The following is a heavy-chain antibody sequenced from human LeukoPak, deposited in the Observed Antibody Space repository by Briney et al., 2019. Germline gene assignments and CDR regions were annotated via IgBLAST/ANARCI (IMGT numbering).Heavy chain of an antibody. CDR3: AKVGGLLWFGEFHFDY. CDR2: ISYDGSNK. Sequence: GGSLRLSCAASGFTFSSYGMHWVRQAPGKGVEGVAVISYDGSNKYYADYVKGRFTISRDNSKNTLYLQMNSLRAEDTAVYYCAKVGGLLWFGEFHFDYWGQGTLVTVSS. D-gene: IGHD3-10*01. CDR1: GFTFSSYG. V-gene: IGHV3-30*18. J-gene: IGHJ4*02.